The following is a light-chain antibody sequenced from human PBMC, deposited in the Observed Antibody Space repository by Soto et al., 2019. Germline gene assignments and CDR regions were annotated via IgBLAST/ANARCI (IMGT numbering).Light chain of an antibody. CDR3: GTWDTGLRAYV. J-gene: IGLJ1*01. CDR2: DND. Sequence: QSALTQPPSASGSPGQSVTISCTGTSSDVGGYNYVSWYQQHPGKAPKLMIYDNDQRPSGIPARFSGSKSATSATLDITGLQTGDEADYYCGTWDTGLRAYVLGTGTKVTVL. V-gene: IGLV2-8*01. CDR1: SSDVGGYNY.